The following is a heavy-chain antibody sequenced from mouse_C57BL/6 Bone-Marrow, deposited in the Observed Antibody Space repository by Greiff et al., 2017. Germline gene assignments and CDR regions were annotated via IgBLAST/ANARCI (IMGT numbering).Heavy chain of an antibody. V-gene: IGHV1-59*01. CDR2: IDPSDSYT. CDR1: GYTFTSYW. Sequence: QVQLLQPGAELVRPGTSVKLSCKASGYTFTSYWMHWVKQRPGQGLEWIGVIDPSDSYTNYNQKFKGKATLTVDTSSSTAYMQLSSLTSENSAVYYCARDITTVVAPYDYWGQGTTLTVSS. J-gene: IGHJ2*01. D-gene: IGHD1-1*01. CDR3: ARDITTVVAPYDY.